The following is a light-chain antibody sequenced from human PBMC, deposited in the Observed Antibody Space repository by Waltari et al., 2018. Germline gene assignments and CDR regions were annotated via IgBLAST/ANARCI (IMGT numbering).Light chain of an antibody. CDR1: QSVSSN. Sequence: SCRASQSVSSNLAWYQQKPGQAPRLLIYGASTRATGIPARFSGSGSGTEFTLTISSLQSEDFAVYYCQQYNNWPLTFGVGTKVEIK. J-gene: IGKJ4*01. CDR3: QQYNNWPLT. CDR2: GAS. V-gene: IGKV3-15*01.